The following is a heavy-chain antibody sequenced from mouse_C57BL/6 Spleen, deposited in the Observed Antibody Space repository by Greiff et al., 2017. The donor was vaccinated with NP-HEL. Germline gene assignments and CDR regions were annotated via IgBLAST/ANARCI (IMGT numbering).Heavy chain of an antibody. Sequence: VQLKESGPVLVKPGASVKMSCKASGYTFTDYYMNWVKQSHGKSLEWIGVINPYNGGTSYNQKFKGKATLTVDKSSSTAYMELNSLTSEDSAVYYCARSDYDDAMDYWGQGTSVTVSS. CDR1: GYTFTDYY. CDR2: INPYNGGT. J-gene: IGHJ4*01. CDR3: ARSDYDDAMDY. D-gene: IGHD2-4*01. V-gene: IGHV1-19*01.